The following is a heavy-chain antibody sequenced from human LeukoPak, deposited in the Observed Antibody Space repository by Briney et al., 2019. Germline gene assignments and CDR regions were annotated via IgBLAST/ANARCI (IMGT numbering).Heavy chain of an antibody. CDR3: AKMYTADY. J-gene: IGHJ4*02. CDR2: ISYDGSNK. V-gene: IGHV3-30*18. CDR1: GFTFSSYG. D-gene: IGHD1-14*01. Sequence: PGGSLRLSCAASGFTFSSYGMHWVRRAPGKGLEWVAVISYDGSNKYCADSVKGRFTISRDNSKNTLYLQMNSLRAEDTAVYYCAKMYTADYWGQGTLVTVSS.